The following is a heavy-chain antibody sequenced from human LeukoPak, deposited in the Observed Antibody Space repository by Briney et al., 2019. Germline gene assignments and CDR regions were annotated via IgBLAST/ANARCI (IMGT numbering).Heavy chain of an antibody. Sequence: PSETLSLTCTVSGASISSYYWSWIRKPAGKGLEWIGRIYVSGSTSYNPSLRSRVTMSLDTSKNQFSLRLSSVTAADTAVYYCSRDQTSCDVLTGSFTQYYFDDWGQGIQVTVSS. J-gene: IGHJ4*02. CDR1: GASISSYY. CDR3: SRDQTSCDVLTGSFTQYYFDD. CDR2: IYVSGST. D-gene: IGHD3-9*01. V-gene: IGHV4-4*07.